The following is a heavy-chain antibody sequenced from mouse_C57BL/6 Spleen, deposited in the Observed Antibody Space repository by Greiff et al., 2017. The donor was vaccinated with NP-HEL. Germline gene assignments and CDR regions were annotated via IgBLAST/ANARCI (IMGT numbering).Heavy chain of an antibody. CDR3: ARRTRAGDFDY. V-gene: IGHV1-69*01. CDR2: IDPSDSYT. Sequence: VQLQQSGAELVMPGASVKLSCKASGYTFTSYWMHWVKQRPGQGLEWIGEIDPSDSYTNYNQKFKGKSTLTVDKSSSTAYMQLSSLTSEDSAVYYCARRTRAGDFDYWGQGTTLTVSS. J-gene: IGHJ2*01. D-gene: IGHD3-3*01. CDR1: GYTFTSYW.